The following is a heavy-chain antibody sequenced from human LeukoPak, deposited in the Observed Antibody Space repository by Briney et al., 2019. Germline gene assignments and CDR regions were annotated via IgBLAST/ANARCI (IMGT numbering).Heavy chain of an antibody. D-gene: IGHD3-10*01. CDR3: AKAFITMVRGVSYYFDY. J-gene: IGHJ4*02. CDR2: IYSGGST. Sequence: PGGSLRLSCAASGFTVSSNYMSWVRQAPGKGLEWVSVIYSGGSTYYADSVKGRFTISRDNSKNTLYLQMNSLRAEDTAVYYCAKAFITMVRGVSYYFDYWGQGTLVTVSS. V-gene: IGHV3-53*01. CDR1: GFTVSSNY.